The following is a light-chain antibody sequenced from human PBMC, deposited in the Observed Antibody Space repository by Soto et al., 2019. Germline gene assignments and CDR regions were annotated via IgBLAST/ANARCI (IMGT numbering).Light chain of an antibody. CDR3: MQGTLWWT. V-gene: IGKV2-24*01. Sequence: DIVMTQTPLSLSVTLGQPAAISCRSSDSLVYSNGNTYLSWYHQRPGQPPRLLIHRVSNRFSGVPERFSGSGAGTDFTLEISRVEAEDVGIYYCMQGTLWWTFGQGTKVEI. J-gene: IGKJ1*01. CDR2: RVS. CDR1: DSLVYSNGNTY.